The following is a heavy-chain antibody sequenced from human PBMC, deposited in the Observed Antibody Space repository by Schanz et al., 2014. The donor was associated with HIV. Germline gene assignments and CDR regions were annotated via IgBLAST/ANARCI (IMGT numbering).Heavy chain of an antibody. CDR2: ISWNSGSI. V-gene: IGHV3-9*01. Sequence: VQLVESGGGLVKPGRSLRLSCAASGFIFNDFAMHWVRQAPGKGLEWVSTISWNSGSIAYADSVKGRFTISRDNAKNSLYLQMNSLRAEDTAFYYCAKDWARTAGYCFHYWGQGTLVTVSS. J-gene: IGHJ4*02. CDR1: GFIFNDFA. CDR3: AKDWARTAGYCFHY. D-gene: IGHD3-9*01.